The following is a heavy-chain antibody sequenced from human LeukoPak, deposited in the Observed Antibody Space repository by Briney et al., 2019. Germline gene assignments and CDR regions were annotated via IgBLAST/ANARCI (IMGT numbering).Heavy chain of an antibody. CDR1: GGSISSGADY. D-gene: IGHD5-24*01. J-gene: IGHJ4*02. Sequence: SETLSLTCTVSGGSISSGADYWSWIRQHPGKGLEWIGYISYSWSTYYNPSLKTRLTISVDTSKNQFSLKLDSVTAADTALYYCARADMATVFDFWGRGTLVTVSS. V-gene: IGHV4-31*03. CDR3: ARADMATVFDF. CDR2: ISYSWST.